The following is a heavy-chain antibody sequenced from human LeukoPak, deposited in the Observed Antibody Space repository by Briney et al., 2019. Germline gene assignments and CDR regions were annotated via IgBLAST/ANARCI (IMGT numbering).Heavy chain of an antibody. CDR1: GGTFSSYA. Sequence: ASVKVSCKASGGTFSSYAISWVRQAPGQGLEWMGGIIPIFGTANYAQKFQGRVTMTTDTSTSTTYMEVRSLRSDDTAVYYCAKGVGSEFTWFDPWGQGTLVTVSS. CDR3: AKGVGSEFTWFDP. D-gene: IGHD3-10*01. V-gene: IGHV1-69*05. CDR2: IIPIFGTA. J-gene: IGHJ5*02.